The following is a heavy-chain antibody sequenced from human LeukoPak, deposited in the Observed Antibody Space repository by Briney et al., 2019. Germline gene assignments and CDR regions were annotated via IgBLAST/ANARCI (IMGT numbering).Heavy chain of an antibody. Sequence: SSETLSLTCAVSGGSISSSNWWSWVRQPPGKGLEWIGYIYYSGSTNYNPSLKSRVTILVDTSKNQFSLKVSSVTAADTAVYYCARGQYSGSCFDNWGQGSLVTVSS. CDR2: IYYSGST. CDR1: GGSISSSNW. D-gene: IGHD1-26*01. J-gene: IGHJ4*02. CDR3: ARGQYSGSCFDN. V-gene: IGHV4-4*02.